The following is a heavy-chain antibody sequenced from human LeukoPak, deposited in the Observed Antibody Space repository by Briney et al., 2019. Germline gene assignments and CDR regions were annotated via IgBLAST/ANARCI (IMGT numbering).Heavy chain of an antibody. J-gene: IGHJ3*02. V-gene: IGHV3-9*01. CDR2: ISWNSGSI. Sequence: GGSLRLSCAASGFTFDDYAMHWVRQAPGKGLEGVSGISWNSGSIGYADSVKGRFTISRDNAKNSLYLQMNSLRAEDTALYYCAKDMGYGDYNAFDIWGQGTMVTVSS. CDR1: GFTFDDYA. CDR3: AKDMGYGDYNAFDI. D-gene: IGHD4-17*01.